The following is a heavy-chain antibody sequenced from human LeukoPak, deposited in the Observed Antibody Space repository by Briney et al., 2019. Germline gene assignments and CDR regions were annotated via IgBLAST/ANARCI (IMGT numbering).Heavy chain of an antibody. V-gene: IGHV3-49*03. J-gene: IGHJ4*02. D-gene: IGHD3-22*01. CDR1: GFTFGDYA. CDR2: IRSKAYGGTT. CDR3: TRDTYKYYYDSSGLYDY. Sequence: PGGSLRLSCTASGFTFGDYAMSWFRQAPGKGLEWVGFIRSKAYGGTTEYAASVKGRFTISRDDSKSIAYLQMNGLKTEDTAVYYCTRDTYKYYYDSSGLYDYWGQGTLVTVSS.